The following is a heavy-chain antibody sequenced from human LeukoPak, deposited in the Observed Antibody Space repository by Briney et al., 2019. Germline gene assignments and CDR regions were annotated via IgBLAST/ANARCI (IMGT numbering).Heavy chain of an antibody. CDR2: IYYSGST. D-gene: IGHD1-1*01. Sequence: SQTLSLTCTVSGGSTSSGDYYWSWIRQPPGKGLEWIGYIYYSGSTYYNPSLKSRVTISVDTSKNQFSLKLSSVTAADTAVYYCASFFSPETDVKAFDIWGQGTMVTVSS. V-gene: IGHV4-30-4*01. J-gene: IGHJ3*02. CDR3: ASFFSPETDVKAFDI. CDR1: GGSTSSGDYY.